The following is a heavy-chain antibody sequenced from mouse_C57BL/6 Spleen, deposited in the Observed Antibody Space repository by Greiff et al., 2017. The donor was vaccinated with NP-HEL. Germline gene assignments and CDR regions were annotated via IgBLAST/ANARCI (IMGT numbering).Heavy chain of an antibody. CDR2: IDPETGGT. CDR1: GYTFTDYE. V-gene: IGHV1-15*01. D-gene: IGHD1-1*01. CDR3: KGTTVVADFDY. J-gene: IGHJ2*01. Sequence: QVQLKESGAELVRPGASVTLSCKASGYTFTDYEMHWVKQTPVHGLEWIGAIDPETGGTAYNQKFKGKAILTADKSSSTAYMELRSLTSEDSAVYYCKGTTVVADFDYWGQGTTLTVSS.